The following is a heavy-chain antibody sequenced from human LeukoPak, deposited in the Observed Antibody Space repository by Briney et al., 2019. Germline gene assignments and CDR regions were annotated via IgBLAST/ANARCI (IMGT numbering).Heavy chain of an antibody. CDR3: ARDVGYGDP. CDR2: INTGNGNT. D-gene: IGHD4-17*01. Sequence: ASVTVSCKASGYTFTTYSMHWVRQAPGQRLEWMGWINTGNGNTKYSENFQGRVTITRDTSASTAYIELSSLTSEDTAVYYCARDVGYGDPWGQGTPVTVSS. CDR1: GYTFTTYS. J-gene: IGHJ5*02. V-gene: IGHV1-3*04.